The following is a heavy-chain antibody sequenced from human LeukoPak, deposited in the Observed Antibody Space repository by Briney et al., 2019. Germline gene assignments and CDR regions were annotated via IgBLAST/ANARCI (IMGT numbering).Heavy chain of an antibody. D-gene: IGHD5-24*01. CDR3: ARDPKRRDGYNYH. CDR1: GFTFSSYW. CDR2: IKQDGNEK. J-gene: IGHJ4*02. Sequence: PGGSLRLSCAASGFTFSSYWMSSVRQAPGKGLEWVANIKQDGNEKYYVDSVKGRFTISRDNAKNSLYLQMNSLRAEDTAVYYCARDPKRRDGYNYHWGQGTLVTVSS. V-gene: IGHV3-7*01.